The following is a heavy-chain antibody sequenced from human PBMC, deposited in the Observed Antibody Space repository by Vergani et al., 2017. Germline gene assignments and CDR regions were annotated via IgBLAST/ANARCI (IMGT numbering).Heavy chain of an antibody. Sequence: QVQLVQSGAEVKKPGASVKVSCKASGYTFTSYGISWVRQAPGQGLEWMGWISAYNGNTNYAQKLQGRVTMTTDTSTSTAYMELRSLRSDDTAVYYCARTLPSYDILTGPNCWFDPWGQGTLVTVSS. CDR3: ARTLPSYDILTGPNCWFDP. D-gene: IGHD3-9*01. CDR2: ISAYNGNT. CDR1: GYTFTSYG. J-gene: IGHJ5*02. V-gene: IGHV1-18*01.